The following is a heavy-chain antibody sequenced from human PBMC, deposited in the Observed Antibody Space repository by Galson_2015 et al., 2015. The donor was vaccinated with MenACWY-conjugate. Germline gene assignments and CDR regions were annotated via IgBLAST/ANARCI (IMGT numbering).Heavy chain of an antibody. CDR3: ARGNYYVSGTYYKSANFDY. Sequence: ETLSLTCAVSGGSISIHYWWTWVRPPPGKGLEWIGEIYHSGSTNYNPSLKSRLTVSVDKSKNQFSLKLSSVTAADTAVYYCARGNYYVSGTYYKSANFDYWGQGSLVTVSS. CDR2: IYHSGST. J-gene: IGHJ4*02. CDR1: GGSISIHYW. D-gene: IGHD3-10*01. V-gene: IGHV4-4*02.